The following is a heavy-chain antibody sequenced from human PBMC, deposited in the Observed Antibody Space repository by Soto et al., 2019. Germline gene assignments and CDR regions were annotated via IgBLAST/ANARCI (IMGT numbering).Heavy chain of an antibody. D-gene: IGHD6-13*01. CDR1: GYTFTSYY. V-gene: IGHV1-46*01. J-gene: IGHJ4*02. CDR2: INPSGGST. CDR3: ARDPGSSWYDY. Sequence: ASVKVSCKASGYTFTSYYMHWVRQAPGQGLEWMGIINPSGGSTNYAQKFQGRVTMTRDTSTSTAYMELSSLRSEDTAVYYCARDPGSSWYDYWGQGTLVTVSS.